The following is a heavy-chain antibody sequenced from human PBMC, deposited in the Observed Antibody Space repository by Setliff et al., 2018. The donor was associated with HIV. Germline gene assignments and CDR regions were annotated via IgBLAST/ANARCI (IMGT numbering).Heavy chain of an antibody. CDR1: GFTFSRYS. V-gene: IGHV3-48*01. D-gene: IGHD3-22*01. CDR3: ARDKDYYDYSGYYYIYYYMDV. Sequence: PGGSLRLSCAASGFTFSRYSMNWVRQAPGKGLEWLSYISSSSNTIYYADSVKGRFTISRDNAKNSLYLQMNSLRVEDTAVYYCARDKDYYDYSGYYYIYYYMDVWGKGTTVTVSS. CDR2: ISSSSNTI. J-gene: IGHJ6*03.